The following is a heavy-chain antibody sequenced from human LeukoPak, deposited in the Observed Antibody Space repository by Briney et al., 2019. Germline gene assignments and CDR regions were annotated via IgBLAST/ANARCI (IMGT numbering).Heavy chain of an antibody. J-gene: IGHJ5*02. CDR3: ASWYGRGAWFDP. CDR1: SGSISSSSYY. CDR2: IYYSGST. Sequence: SETLSLTCSVSSGSISSSSYYWGWIRQPPGKGLEWIGTIYYSGSTYYNPSLKSRVTISVDTSKNQFSLKLSSATAADTAVYYCASWYGRGAWFDPWGQGTLVTVSS. D-gene: IGHD1-14*01. V-gene: IGHV4-39*01.